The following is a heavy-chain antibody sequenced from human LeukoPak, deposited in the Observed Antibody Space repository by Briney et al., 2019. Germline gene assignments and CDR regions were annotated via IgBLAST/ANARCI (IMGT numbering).Heavy chain of an antibody. Sequence: DSVKGRFTISRDNAKNSLYLQMNSPRAEDTALYYCARGWGAAAGYYGFWGQGTLVTVSS. CDR3: ARGWGAAAGYYGF. D-gene: IGHD6-25*01. J-gene: IGHJ4*02. V-gene: IGHV3-7*01.